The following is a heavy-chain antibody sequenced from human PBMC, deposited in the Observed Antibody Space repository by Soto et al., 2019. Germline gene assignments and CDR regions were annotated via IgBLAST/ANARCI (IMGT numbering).Heavy chain of an antibody. V-gene: IGHV3-23*01. D-gene: IGHD2-15*01. CDR2: SSGSGRST. CDR1: GFTFSNYA. CDR3: ARDGGNICSGGSCYFQAPDY. J-gene: IGHJ4*02. Sequence: EVQLLESGGGSVQPGGSLRLSCSASGFTFSNYAMSWVRQAPGKGLEWVASSSGSGRSTNYADSVKGRFTISRDNSKNTLAVQMSSLRAEDTAVYYCARDGGNICSGGSCYFQAPDYWGQGTLVTVSP.